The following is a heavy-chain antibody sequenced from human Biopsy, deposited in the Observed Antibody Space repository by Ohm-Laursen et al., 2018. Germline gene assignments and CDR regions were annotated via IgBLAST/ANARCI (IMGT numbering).Heavy chain of an antibody. J-gene: IGHJ3*02. CDR3: ARWTPEYDSSRYYLDAFDI. D-gene: IGHD3-22*01. Sequence: TLSLTCTVTGGSISRSSYYWDWIRQPPGKGLEWIGSIYYSGNTDYSPSLKSRVTISVDTSNNQFSLKLSFVTAADTAVYYCARWTPEYDSSRYYLDAFDIWGQGTKVTVSS. V-gene: IGHV4-39*07. CDR2: IYYSGNT. CDR1: GGSISRSSYY.